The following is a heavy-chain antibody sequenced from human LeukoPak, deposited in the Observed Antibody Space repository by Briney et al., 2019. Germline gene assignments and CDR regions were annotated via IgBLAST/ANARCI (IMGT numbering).Heavy chain of an antibody. CDR3: ATGGGSYDILTGFLY. CDR2: FDPEDGET. D-gene: IGHD3-9*01. V-gene: IGHV1-24*01. CDR1: GYTLTELS. Sequence: GASVKVSCKVSGYTLTELSMHWVRQAPGKGLEWMGGFDPEDGETIYAQKFQGRVTMTEDTSTDTAYMELSSLRSEDTAVYYCATGGGSYDILTGFLYWGQGTLVTVSS. J-gene: IGHJ4*02.